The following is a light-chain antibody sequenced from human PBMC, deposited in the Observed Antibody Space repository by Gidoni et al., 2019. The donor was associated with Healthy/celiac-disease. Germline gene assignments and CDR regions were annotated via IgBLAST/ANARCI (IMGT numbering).Light chain of an antibody. CDR2: LGS. CDR3: MQALQTPPWT. J-gene: IGKJ1*01. V-gene: IGKV2-28*01. Sequence: IVMTQSPLSLPVTPGEPASISCRSSQSLLHSNGYNYLDWYLQKPGQSPQLLIYLGSNRASGVPDRFSGSGSGTDFTLKISRVEAEDGGVYYCMQALQTPPWTFGQGTKVEIK. CDR1: QSLLHSNGYNY.